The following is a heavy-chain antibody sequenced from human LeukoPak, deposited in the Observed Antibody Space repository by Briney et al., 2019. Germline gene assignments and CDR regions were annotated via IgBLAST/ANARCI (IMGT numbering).Heavy chain of an antibody. J-gene: IGHJ4*02. D-gene: IGHD1-26*01. CDR3: ARAGGGSRSYGHFDY. CDR2: IYTSGSN. V-gene: IGHV4-4*07. CDR1: GASISSYY. Sequence: SETLSLTCTVSGASISSYYWTWLRQPAGEGLEWIGGIYTSGSNNYNPSLKSRVTMSVDTSKNPVSLKLNSVTAADTAVYYCARAGGGSRSYGHFDYWGQGTLVTVSS.